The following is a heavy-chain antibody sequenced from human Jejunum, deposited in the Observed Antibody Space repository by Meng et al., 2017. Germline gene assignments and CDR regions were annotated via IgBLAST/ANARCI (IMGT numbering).Heavy chain of an antibody. CDR1: GFTFSNYW. Sequence: GESLKISCVASGFTFSNYWMSWVRQAPGKGLEWVANIKSDGGDKYYADSVKGRVAISRDNTQSSLYLHMSSLSAEDTALYYCATGSTSGYGTTWFDPWGQGSLVTVSS. D-gene: IGHD3-22*01. V-gene: IGHV3-7*01. CDR3: ATGSTSGYGTTWFDP. J-gene: IGHJ5*02. CDR2: IKSDGGDK.